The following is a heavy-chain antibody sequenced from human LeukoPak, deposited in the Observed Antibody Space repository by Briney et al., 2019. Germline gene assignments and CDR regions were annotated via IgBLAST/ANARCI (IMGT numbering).Heavy chain of an antibody. D-gene: IGHD1-26*01. Sequence: GASVKVSCKASGYSFTSYSMHWVRQAPGQRPEWMGWTNVGKGDTKYSQRFQGRVTITRDTSANTAYMELSGLRSEDTAMYYCARGRVGASSFDYWGQGTLVTVSS. CDR1: GYSFTSYS. V-gene: IGHV1-3*01. CDR2: TNVGKGDT. CDR3: ARGRVGASSFDY. J-gene: IGHJ4*02.